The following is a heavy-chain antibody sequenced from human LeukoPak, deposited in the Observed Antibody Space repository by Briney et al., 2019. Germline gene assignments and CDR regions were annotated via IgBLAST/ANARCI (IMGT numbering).Heavy chain of an antibody. CDR2: VYTSGTA. D-gene: IGHD3-22*01. CDR1: GGSISSGSYY. V-gene: IGHV4-61*02. Sequence: SETLSLTCTVSGGSISSGSYYWTWIRQPAGKGLEWIGRVYTSGTANYNPSLKSRVTISIDTSKNQFSLRLSSVTATDTAVYYCARGHSSGYYYGGEWGQGTLVTVSS. J-gene: IGHJ4*02. CDR3: ARGHSSGYYYGGE.